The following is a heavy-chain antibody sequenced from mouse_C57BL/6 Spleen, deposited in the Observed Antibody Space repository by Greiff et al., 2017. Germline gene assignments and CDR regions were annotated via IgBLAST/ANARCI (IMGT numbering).Heavy chain of an antibody. CDR3: ARSPNYVYWYFDV. J-gene: IGHJ1*03. CDR1: GYAFSSYW. V-gene: IGHV1-80*01. Sequence: QVQLQQSGAELVKPGASVKISCKASGYAFSSYWMNWVKQRPGKGLEWIGQIYPGDGDTKYNVKFKGKATLTADKSSSTAYMPLNSLTSEDSAVYFCARSPNYVYWYFDVWDTGTTVTVSA. CDR2: IYPGDGDT. D-gene: IGHD2-1*01.